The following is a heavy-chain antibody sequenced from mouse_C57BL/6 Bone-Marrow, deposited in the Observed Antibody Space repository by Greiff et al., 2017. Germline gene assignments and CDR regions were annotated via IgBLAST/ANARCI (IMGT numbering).Heavy chain of an antibody. D-gene: IGHD4-1*01. CDR2: IYPRSGNT. V-gene: IGHV1-81*01. J-gene: IGHJ4*01. Sequence: VMLVESGAELARPGASVKLSCKASGYTFTSYGISWVKQRTGQGLEWIGEIYPRSGNTYYNEKFKGKATLTADKSSSTAYMELRSLTSEDSAVYFCARTGTNAMDYWGQGTSVTVSS. CDR1: GYTFTSYG. CDR3: ARTGTNAMDY.